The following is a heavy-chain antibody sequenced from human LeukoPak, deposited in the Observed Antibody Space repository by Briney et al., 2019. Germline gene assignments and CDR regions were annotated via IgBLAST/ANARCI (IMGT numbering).Heavy chain of an antibody. V-gene: IGHV3-11*04. J-gene: IGHJ6*02. D-gene: IGHD6-19*01. CDR3: ARDVIAVAGYYYYGMDV. CDR1: GFTFSDYY. Sequence: GGSLRLSCAASGFTFSDYYMTWIRQAPGKGLEWVSYISSSGTTKCYADSVKGRFTISRDNAKNSLYLQMNSLRAEDTAVYYCARDVIAVAGYYYYGMDVWGQGTTVTVSS. CDR2: ISSSGTTK.